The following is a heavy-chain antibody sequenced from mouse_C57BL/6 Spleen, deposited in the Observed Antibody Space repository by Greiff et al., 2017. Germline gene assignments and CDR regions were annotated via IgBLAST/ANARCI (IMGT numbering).Heavy chain of an antibody. CDR3: ATPYGNHDSEFAY. CDR1: GYTFTSYC. Sequence: QVQLKQPGAELVKPGASVKMSCKASGYTFTSYCITWVKQRPGQGLEWIGDFYPGSGSTNSNEKFKGTATLTVDTSSSTAYMQISSLSSEDAAVYYGATPYGNHDSEFAYWGQGTLVTVSA. J-gene: IGHJ3*01. V-gene: IGHV1-55*01. D-gene: IGHD2-1*01. CDR2: FYPGSGST.